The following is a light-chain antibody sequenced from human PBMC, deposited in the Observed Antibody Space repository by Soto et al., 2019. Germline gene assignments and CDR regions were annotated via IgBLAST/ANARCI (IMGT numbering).Light chain of an antibody. Sequence: DIQMTQSPSSLSASVGYRVTITCRASQSISTYLNWYQQKPGKAPKLLIYAASSLQSGVPSRFSGSGSGTDFTLTISSLQPEDFATYYCQQSYSTITFGQGTRLENK. CDR1: QSISTY. J-gene: IGKJ5*01. CDR2: AAS. V-gene: IGKV1-39*01. CDR3: QQSYSTIT.